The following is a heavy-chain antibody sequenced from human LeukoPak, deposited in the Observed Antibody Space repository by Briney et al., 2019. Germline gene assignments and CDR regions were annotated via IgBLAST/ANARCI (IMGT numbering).Heavy chain of an antibody. D-gene: IGHD1-26*01. CDR2: INYNGNT. Sequence: PSETLSLTCSVSDGSINSYYWNWIRRPPGKGLEWIGYINYNGNTNYSPSLKSRVTMSVDTSKNLFSLKVSSVTAADTAVYYCARGRSNYCGMDVWGQGTTVTVSS. J-gene: IGHJ6*02. V-gene: IGHV4-59*01. CDR3: ARGRSNYCGMDV. CDR1: DGSINSYY.